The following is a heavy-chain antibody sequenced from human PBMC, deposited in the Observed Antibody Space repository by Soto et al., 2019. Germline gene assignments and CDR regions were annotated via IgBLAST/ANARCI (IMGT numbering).Heavy chain of an antibody. D-gene: IGHD1-26*01. CDR2: IKQDESEK. J-gene: IGHJ4*02. CDR1: GFTFSSYW. Sequence: EVQLVESGGGLIQPGGSLRLSCAASGFTFSSYWMSWVRQAPGKGLEWVANIKQDESEKYYVDSVKGRFTISRDKAKNSLYRKMNSLSAEDTAVYYCARSGIPWDKPPDYWGQGTLVTVSS. V-gene: IGHV3-7*01. CDR3: ARSGIPWDKPPDY.